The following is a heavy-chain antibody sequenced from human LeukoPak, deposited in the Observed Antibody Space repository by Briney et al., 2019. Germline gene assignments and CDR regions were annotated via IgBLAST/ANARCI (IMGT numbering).Heavy chain of an antibody. V-gene: IGHV3-48*04. J-gene: IGHJ4*02. CDR2: ISRSSSTI. D-gene: IGHD2-15*01. CDR3: ARCRGHSCCFDN. Sequence: GGSLRLSCAASGFTFSTYSMNWVRQAPGKGLEWVSYISRSSSTIYYADSVKGRFTTSRDNAKSSLYLQMNSLRAEDTAVYYCARCRGHSCCFDNWGQGTQVTVSS. CDR1: GFTFSTYS.